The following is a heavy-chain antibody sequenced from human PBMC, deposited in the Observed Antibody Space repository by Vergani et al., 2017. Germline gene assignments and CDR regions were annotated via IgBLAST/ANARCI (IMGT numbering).Heavy chain of an antibody. J-gene: IGHJ3*02. CDR3: ARDPKSYCSGGSCFSVWGAFDI. V-gene: IGHV4-4*03. CDR2: ISHSGST. Sequence: QVQLQESVPGLVKPPGTLSLTCAVSGDSFRSNKWWTWVRQSPGKTLEWIGEISHSGSTNYNPSLKSRVTLSLDTSKNQFSLRLSSVTAADTAVYYCARDPKSYCSGGSCFSVWGAFDIWGRGTTVTVSS. D-gene: IGHD2-15*01. CDR1: GDSFRSNKW.